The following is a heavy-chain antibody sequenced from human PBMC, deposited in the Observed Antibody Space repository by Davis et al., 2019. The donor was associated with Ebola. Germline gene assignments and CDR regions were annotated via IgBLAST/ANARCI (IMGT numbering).Heavy chain of an antibody. CDR3: TTDAENWAKDDY. CDR1: GFTFSNAW. Sequence: PGGSLRLSCAASGFTFSNAWMSWVRQAPGKGLEWVGRIKSKTDGGTTDYAAPVKGRFTISRDDSKNTLYLQMNSLKTEDTAVYYCTTDAENWAKDDYWGQGTLVTVSS. V-gene: IGHV3-15*01. D-gene: IGHD7-27*01. J-gene: IGHJ4*02. CDR2: IKSKTDGGTT.